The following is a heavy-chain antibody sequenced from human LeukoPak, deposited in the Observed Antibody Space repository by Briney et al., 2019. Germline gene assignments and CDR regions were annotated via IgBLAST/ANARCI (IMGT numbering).Heavy chain of an antibody. Sequence: ASVKVSCKASGYTFTGYYMHWVRQAPGQGLEWMGWINPNSGGTNYAQKFQGRVTMTRDTSISTAYMELSSLRSEDTAVYYCAIGPTVTSSTPIDYWGQGTLVTVSS. V-gene: IGHV1-2*02. D-gene: IGHD4-17*01. CDR2: INPNSGGT. J-gene: IGHJ4*02. CDR3: AIGPTVTSSTPIDY. CDR1: GYTFTGYY.